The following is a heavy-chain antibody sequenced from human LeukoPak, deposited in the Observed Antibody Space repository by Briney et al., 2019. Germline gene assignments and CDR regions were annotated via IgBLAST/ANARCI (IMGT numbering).Heavy chain of an antibody. CDR3: ARLTGGTYYYYYYMDV. Sequence: GSLRLSCAASGFTFSSYAMSWVRQPPGKGLEWIGSIYYSGTTYYNPSLKSRVIISVDTSKNQFSLKLSSVTAADTAVYYCARLTGGTYYYYYYMDVWGKGTTVTVSS. D-gene: IGHD1-20*01. CDR1: GFTFSSYA. V-gene: IGHV4-39*01. CDR2: IYYSGTT. J-gene: IGHJ6*03.